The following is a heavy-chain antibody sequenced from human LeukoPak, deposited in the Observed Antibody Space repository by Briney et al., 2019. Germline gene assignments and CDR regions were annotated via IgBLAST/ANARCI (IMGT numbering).Heavy chain of an antibody. CDR1: GFTFSNYA. V-gene: IGHV3-30*04. D-gene: IGHD6-19*01. CDR2: TSYDGSHK. CDR3: ARVHSSDWNAYSYYLDV. Sequence: PGGSLRLSCAASGFTFSNYAFHWVRQAPGKGLEWVALTSYDGSHKYYADSVKGRFTISRDNSKNTLYLQMNSLRAEDRAVYFCARVHSSDWNAYSYYLDVWGEGTTVTVSS. J-gene: IGHJ6*03.